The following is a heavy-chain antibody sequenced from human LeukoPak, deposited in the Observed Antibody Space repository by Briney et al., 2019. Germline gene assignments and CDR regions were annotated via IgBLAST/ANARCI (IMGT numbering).Heavy chain of an antibody. Sequence: PGGSLRLSRATSGFTFSDYAMHWVRQAPGKGLEWVAVIWYDASDKYYGDSVKGRFTISRDNSKNTLYLEMDSLRVEDTAVYFCAKPTRGGGGSFLIDHWGQGTPVTVSS. V-gene: IGHV3-33*06. D-gene: IGHD1-26*01. CDR1: GFTFSDYA. CDR3: AKPTRGGGGSFLIDH. CDR2: IWYDASDK. J-gene: IGHJ4*02.